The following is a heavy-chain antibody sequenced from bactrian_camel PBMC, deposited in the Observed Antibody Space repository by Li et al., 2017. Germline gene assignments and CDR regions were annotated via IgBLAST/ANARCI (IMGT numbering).Heavy chain of an antibody. Sequence: HVQLVESGGGSVQAGGSLKLTCAGSAYILEQCGMGWFRQTPGKEENLVSVHRNGATIYADSVKGRFTISQDRTKNILYLQMNDLKDKDTGMYYCASLNSSSGGGFAWCSDFRGQGTQVTVS. D-gene: IGHD1*01. CDR2: HRNGAT. CDR3: ASLNSSSGGGFAWCSDF. CDR1: AYILEQCG. V-gene: IGHV3S60*01. J-gene: IGHJ4*01.